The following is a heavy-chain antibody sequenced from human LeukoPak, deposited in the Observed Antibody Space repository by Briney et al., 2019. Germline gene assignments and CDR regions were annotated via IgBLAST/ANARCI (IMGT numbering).Heavy chain of an antibody. Sequence: PGGSLRLSCAASGFTFDVYAMHWVRQAPGKGLEWVSLISGDGGSTYYADSVKGRFTISRDNSKNSLDLHMNSLRTEDTALYYCAESNSHGSSWYYFYYWGQGTLVTVSS. J-gene: IGHJ4*02. V-gene: IGHV3-43*02. CDR2: ISGDGGST. CDR3: AESNSHGSSWYYFYY. CDR1: GFTFDVYA. D-gene: IGHD6-13*01.